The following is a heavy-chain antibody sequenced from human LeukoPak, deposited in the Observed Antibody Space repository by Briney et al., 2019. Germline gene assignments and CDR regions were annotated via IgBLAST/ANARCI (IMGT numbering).Heavy chain of an antibody. Sequence: GGSLRLSCAASGFTFSDYYMSWIRQAPGKGLEWVSYISSSGSTIYYADSVKGRFTISRDKAKSSLYLQMNSVRAEDTAVYYCASSRWYQPGGIDYWGQGTLVTVSS. V-gene: IGHV3-11*01. J-gene: IGHJ4*02. CDR2: ISSSGSTI. CDR3: ASSRWYQPGGIDY. D-gene: IGHD2-2*01. CDR1: GFTFSDYY.